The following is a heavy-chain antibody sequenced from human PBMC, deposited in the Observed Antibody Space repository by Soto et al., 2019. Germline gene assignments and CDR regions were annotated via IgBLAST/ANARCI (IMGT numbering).Heavy chain of an antibody. Sequence: GGSLSLSCAASGFTFSSYAMHWVRQAPGKGLEWVAVISYDGSNKYYADSVKGRFTISRDNSKNTLYLQMNSLRAEDTAVYYCAREVYAGTYYYGMDVWGQGTTVTVSS. J-gene: IGHJ6*02. V-gene: IGHV3-30-3*01. CDR3: AREVYAGTYYYGMDV. CDR2: ISYDGSNK. CDR1: GFTFSSYA. D-gene: IGHD6-13*01.